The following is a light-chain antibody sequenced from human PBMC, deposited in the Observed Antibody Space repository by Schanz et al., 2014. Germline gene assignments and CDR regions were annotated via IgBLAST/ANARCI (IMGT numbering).Light chain of an antibody. CDR3: QQYDNWPPWT. CDR1: QSVSTN. CDR2: GAS. J-gene: IGKJ1*01. Sequence: IAVTQSPATLSVSPGESATLSCRASQSVSTNLAWYQQKPGQAPRLLIYGASTRATGIQARFSGSGSGTEFTLTISSLQSEDFAVYYCQQYDNWPPWTFGQGTKVEIK. V-gene: IGKV3-15*01.